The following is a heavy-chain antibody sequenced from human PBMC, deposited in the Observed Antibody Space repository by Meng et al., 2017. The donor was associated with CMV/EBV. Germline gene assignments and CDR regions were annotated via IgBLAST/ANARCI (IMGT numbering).Heavy chain of an antibody. CDR2: IYYSGST. CDR3: ARGYCSSTSCYWFYYYYGMDV. V-gene: IGHV4-39*07. D-gene: IGHD2-2*01. Sequence: SETLSLTCTVSGGSISSSSYYWGWIRQPPGKGLEWIGSIYYSGSTYYNPSLKSRVTISVDTSKNQFSLKLSSATAADTAVYYCARGYCSSTSCYWFYYYYGMDVWGQGTTVTVSS. CDR1: GGSISSSSYY. J-gene: IGHJ6*02.